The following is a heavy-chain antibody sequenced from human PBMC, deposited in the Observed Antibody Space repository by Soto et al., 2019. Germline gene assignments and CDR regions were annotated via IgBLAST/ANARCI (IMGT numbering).Heavy chain of an antibody. D-gene: IGHD1-1*01. CDR2: ISFDGGLK. CDR3: VRVHGSTTGAGTGYFDL. CDR1: GFPFSRHA. J-gene: IGHJ4*02. Sequence: QVQLVESGGGVVQPGRSLRLSCAASGFPFSRHAMYWVRQAPGKGLEWVATISFDGGLKYYADSVKGRFTFSRDNSKNVLYLQMNSLRPEDAAVFYCVRVHGSTTGAGTGYFDLWGQGTLVTVSS. V-gene: IGHV3-30*03.